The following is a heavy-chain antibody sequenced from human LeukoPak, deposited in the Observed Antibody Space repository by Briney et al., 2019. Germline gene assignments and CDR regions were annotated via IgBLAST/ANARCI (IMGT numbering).Heavy chain of an antibody. CDR3: ATDRDNSDWQKRFDS. CDR2: ISSSSTNT. V-gene: IGHV3-21*01. D-gene: IGHD2-21*02. Sequence: GGSLRLSCAASGFTVSSNYMSWVRQAPGKRLEWVSAISSSSTNTYYADSVKGRFTISRDNAKNSLHLQMNSLRAEDTAVYYCATDRDNSDWQKRFDSWGQGTLVTVSS. J-gene: IGHJ4*02. CDR1: GFTVSSNY.